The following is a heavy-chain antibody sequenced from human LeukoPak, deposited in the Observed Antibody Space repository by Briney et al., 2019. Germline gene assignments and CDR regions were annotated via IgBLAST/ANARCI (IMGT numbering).Heavy chain of an antibody. J-gene: IGHJ4*02. D-gene: IGHD6-13*01. Sequence: ASVKVSYKASGGTFSSYAISWVRQAPGQGLEWMGWVSAYNGATNYAQKFQGRVTMTIDTSISTAYLEVPGLRSDDTAVYYCARGEGSSIDYWGQGTLVTVSS. CDR1: GGTFSSYA. CDR3: ARGEGSSIDY. V-gene: IGHV1-18*01. CDR2: VSAYNGAT.